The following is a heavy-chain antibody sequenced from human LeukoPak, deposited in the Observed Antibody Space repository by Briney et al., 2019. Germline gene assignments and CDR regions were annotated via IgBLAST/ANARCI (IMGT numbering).Heavy chain of an antibody. Sequence: ASVKVSCKASGYTFTSYGISWVRQAPGQGLEWMGWISAYNGNTNYAQKLQGRVTMTTDTSTSTAYMELSSLRSEDTAVYYCARAVEGYYYDSSGYYDYWGQGTLVTVSS. CDR1: GYTFTSYG. CDR3: ARAVEGYYYDSSGYYDY. V-gene: IGHV1-18*01. CDR2: ISAYNGNT. J-gene: IGHJ4*02. D-gene: IGHD3-22*01.